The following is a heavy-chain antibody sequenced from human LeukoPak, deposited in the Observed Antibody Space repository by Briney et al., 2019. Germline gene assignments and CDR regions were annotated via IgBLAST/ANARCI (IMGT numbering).Heavy chain of an antibody. CDR2: SSSSSSYI. CDR3: AREPDYLAAGGKRTGYFDL. V-gene: IGHV3-21*01. D-gene: IGHD6-13*01. Sequence: IPGGSLRLSCAASGFTFSSYRMNWVRQAPGKGLEWVSLSSSSSSYIYYADLVKGRFTISRDNAKNSLYLQMNSLRAEDTAVYYCAREPDYLAAGGKRTGYFDLWGRGTLVTVSS. CDR1: GFTFSSYR. J-gene: IGHJ2*01.